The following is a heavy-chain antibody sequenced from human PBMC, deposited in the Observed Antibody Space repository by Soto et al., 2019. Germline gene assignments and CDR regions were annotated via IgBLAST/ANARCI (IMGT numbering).Heavy chain of an antibody. V-gene: IGHV3-74*01. J-gene: IGHJ4*02. D-gene: IGHD3-10*01. CDR3: AKGGATYGLLTHDY. CDR1: GFMLSSYW. CDR2: INSDGSFS. Sequence: GGSLRLSCEASGFMLSSYWMYWVRQAPGKGLVWVSRINSDGSFSSYAESVKGRFTISRDNAKNTLYLQMNSLTAEDTAVYYCAKGGATYGLLTHDYWGQGTRVTVSS.